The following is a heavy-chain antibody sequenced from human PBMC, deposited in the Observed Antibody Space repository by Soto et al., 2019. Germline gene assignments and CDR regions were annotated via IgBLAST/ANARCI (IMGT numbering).Heavy chain of an antibody. CDR1: GGTFTSTA. CDR2: IIPVLGTP. Sequence: QVLLVQSSAEVKKPGSSVKVSCKASGGTFTSTAISWVRQAPGQGLEWMGGIIPVLGTPNYAQKFQARLTVTAEASTTTVHMELSSLRSDDTAVYYCASSAGLDHLLNYYGLNVWGQGTTVTVSS. V-gene: IGHV1-69*01. CDR3: ASSAGLDHLLNYYGLNV. J-gene: IGHJ6*02. D-gene: IGHD6-13*01.